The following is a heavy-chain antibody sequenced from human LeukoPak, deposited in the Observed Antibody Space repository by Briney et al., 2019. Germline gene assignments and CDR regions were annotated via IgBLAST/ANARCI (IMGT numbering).Heavy chain of an antibody. D-gene: IGHD1-1*01. V-gene: IGHV3-7*01. CDR2: IKQDGSEK. CDR3: ARSLDLFRLALDY. Sequence: GGSLRLSCAASGFTFSSYWMSWVRQAPGKGLEWVANIKQDGSEKYYVDSVKGRFTISRDNAKNSLYLQMNSLRAEDTAVYYCARSLDLFRLALDYWGQGTLVTVSS. CDR1: GFTFSSYW. J-gene: IGHJ4*02.